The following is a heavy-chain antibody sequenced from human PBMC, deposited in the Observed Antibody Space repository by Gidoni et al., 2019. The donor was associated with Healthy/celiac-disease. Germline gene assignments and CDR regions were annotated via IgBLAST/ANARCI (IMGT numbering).Heavy chain of an antibody. CDR3: ASLLGKNYYDSSGYYYD. Sequence: QGLEGMGWISAYNGNTNYAQKLQGRVTMTTDTSTSTAYMELRSLRSDDTAVYYCASLLGKNYYDSSGYYYDWGQGTLVTVSS. V-gene: IGHV1-18*01. CDR2: ISAYNGNT. J-gene: IGHJ4*02. D-gene: IGHD3-22*01.